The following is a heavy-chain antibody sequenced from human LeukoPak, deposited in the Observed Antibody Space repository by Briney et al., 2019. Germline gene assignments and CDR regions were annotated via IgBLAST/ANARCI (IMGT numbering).Heavy chain of an antibody. CDR3: ARHSHSSGGY. V-gene: IGHV4-39*01. Sequence: RPSETLSLTCTVSGGSISSSSYYWGWIRQPPGKGLEWIGSIYYSGSTYYNPSLKSRVTISVDTSKNQFSLKLSSVTAADTAVYYCARHSHSSGGYWGQGTLVTVSS. CDR2: IYYSGST. CDR1: GGSISSSSYY. D-gene: IGHD6-19*01. J-gene: IGHJ4*02.